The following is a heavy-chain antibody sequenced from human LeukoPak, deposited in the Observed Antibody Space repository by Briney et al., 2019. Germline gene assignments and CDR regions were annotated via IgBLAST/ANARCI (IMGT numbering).Heavy chain of an antibody. V-gene: IGHV3-30-3*01. CDR1: GFTFSSYA. Sequence: PGGSLRLSCAASGFTFSSYAMHWVRQAPGKGLEWVAVISYDGSNKYYADSVKGRFTISRDNSKNTLYLQMNSLRAEDTAVYYCARDLRRDGYNPDYWGQGTLVTVSS. D-gene: IGHD5-24*01. CDR2: ISYDGSNK. J-gene: IGHJ4*02. CDR3: ARDLRRDGYNPDY.